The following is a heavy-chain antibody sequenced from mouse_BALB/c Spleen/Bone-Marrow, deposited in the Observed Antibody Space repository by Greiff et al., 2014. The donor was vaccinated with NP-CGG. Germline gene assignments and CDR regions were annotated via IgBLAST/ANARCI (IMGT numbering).Heavy chain of an antibody. CDR2: INPSTGNT. CDR3: ARGLRDWYFDV. D-gene: IGHD2-4*01. CDR1: GCTFSTHW. V-gene: IGHV1-7*01. Sequence: QVQLQQPGGELAKPGASGKMSCKGSGCTFSTHWVHWGKMRAGPGLGWIGYINPSTGNTEYNQKFRDRATLTADKSSSTPYMQLSSLTSEDSAVYYCARGLRDWYFDVWGAGTTVTVSS. J-gene: IGHJ1*01.